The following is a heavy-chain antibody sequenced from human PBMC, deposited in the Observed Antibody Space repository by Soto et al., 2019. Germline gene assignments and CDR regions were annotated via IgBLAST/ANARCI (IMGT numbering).Heavy chain of an antibody. J-gene: IGHJ2*01. CDR1: GFTFSSYA. D-gene: IGHD5-18*01. Sequence: EAQLLESGGGLVQPGGSLRLSCAASGFTFSSYAMTWVRQAPGKGLDWVSSITDSGGSTYYADSVQGRFTISRDNSKNTLYLHLNSLRAEDTAVYYCARVPGDSYGYEYWYFDLWGRGTLVTVSS. CDR3: ARVPGDSYGYEYWYFDL. CDR2: ITDSGGST. V-gene: IGHV3-23*01.